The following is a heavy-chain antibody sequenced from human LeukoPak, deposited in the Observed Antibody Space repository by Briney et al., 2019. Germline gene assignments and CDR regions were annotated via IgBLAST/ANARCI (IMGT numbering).Heavy chain of an antibody. V-gene: IGHV3-48*03. CDR2: ISSSGSTI. Sequence: AGGSLRLSCAASGFTFSSYEMNWVRQAPGKGLEWVSYISSSGSTIYYADSVKGRFTISRDNAKNSLYLQMNSLRAEDTAVYYCARVGPGYCSGGSCYQYYYMDVWGKGTTVTVSS. D-gene: IGHD2-15*01. J-gene: IGHJ6*03. CDR3: ARVGPGYCSGGSCYQYYYMDV. CDR1: GFTFSSYE.